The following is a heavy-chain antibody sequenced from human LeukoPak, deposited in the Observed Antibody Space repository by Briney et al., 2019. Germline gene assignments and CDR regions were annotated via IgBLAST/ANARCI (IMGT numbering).Heavy chain of an antibody. V-gene: IGHV1-18*01. Sequence: GASVKVSCKASGYTFINYNINWVRQAPGQGLEWMGWISVYNGNTNCAQKFQGRVTMTTDTSTSTAYMELRSLGSDDTAMYYCARLRTVDVCRAFDIWGQGTMVTVSS. J-gene: IGHJ3*02. CDR2: ISVYNGNT. CDR3: ARLRTVDVCRAFDI. D-gene: IGHD3-16*01. CDR1: GYTFINYN.